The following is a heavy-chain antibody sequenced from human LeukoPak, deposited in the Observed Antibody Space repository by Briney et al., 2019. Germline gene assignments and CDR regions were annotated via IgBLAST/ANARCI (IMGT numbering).Heavy chain of an antibody. CDR3: ARHTSAWDFQH. CDR2: IYYSGST. J-gene: IGHJ1*01. CDR1: GGSISSSSYY. V-gene: IGHV4-39*01. Sequence: SETLSLTCTVSGGSISSSSYYWGWIRQPPGKGLEWIGSIYYSGSTYYNPSLESRVTISVDTSKNQFSLKLSSVTAADTTVYYCARHTSAWDFQHWGQGTLVTVSS. D-gene: IGHD1-26*01.